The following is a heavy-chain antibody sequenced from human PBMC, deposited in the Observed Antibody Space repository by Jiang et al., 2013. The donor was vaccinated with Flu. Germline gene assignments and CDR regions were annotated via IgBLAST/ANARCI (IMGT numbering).Heavy chain of an antibody. V-gene: IGHV2-5*02. CDR3: SHSVRLDY. D-gene: IGHD3-10*01. Sequence: KPTQTLTLTCSVSGSSLTTTAVAVNWIRQAPGKALEWLALIYWDDDKRYSPSLKNRLTITKDTSKNQVVLTMTNMDPADTATYFCSHSVRLDYWGQGTLVTVSS. CDR1: GSSLTTTAVA. CDR2: IYWDDDK. J-gene: IGHJ4*02.